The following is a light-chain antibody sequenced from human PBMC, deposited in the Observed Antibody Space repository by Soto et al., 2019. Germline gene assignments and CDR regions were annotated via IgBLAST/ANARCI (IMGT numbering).Light chain of an antibody. CDR1: QSISSSY. V-gene: IGKV3-20*01. CDR2: GAS. CDR3: HQYGSAPAWT. J-gene: IGKJ1*01. Sequence: EIVLTQSPGTLSLFPGERATLSCRASQSISSSYLAWYQQKAGRAPRLPIYGASSRTTGIPDRCSGDGSATDSTLSISRLEREDFAGYYCHQYGSAPAWTFGHGTKVEIK.